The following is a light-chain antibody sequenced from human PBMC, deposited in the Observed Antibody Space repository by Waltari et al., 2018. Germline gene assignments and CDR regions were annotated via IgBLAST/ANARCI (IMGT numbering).Light chain of an antibody. J-gene: IGLJ1*01. V-gene: IGLV2-23*02. CDR2: EVT. CDR3: CSYAGLGIYV. Sequence: QSGLTQPASVSGSPGQSITISCTGTSSAVGNYNLASWYHQYPGKAPKLMVYEVTKRTSGVSDRFSGSKSGNTASLTIYGLQSEDEADYYCCSYAGLGIYVFGTGTKVTVL. CDR1: SSAVGNYNL.